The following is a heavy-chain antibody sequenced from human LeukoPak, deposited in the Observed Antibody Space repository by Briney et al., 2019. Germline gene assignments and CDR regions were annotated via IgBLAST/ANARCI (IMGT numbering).Heavy chain of an antibody. Sequence: PSETLSLTCTVSGGSISSGSYYWSWMRQPAGKGLEWIGRIYTSGSTNYNPSLKSRVTISVDTSKNQFSLKLSSVTAADTAVYYCARDTSDYSGSYLDYWGQGTLFTVSS. V-gene: IGHV4-61*02. D-gene: IGHD1-26*01. CDR2: IYTSGST. CDR3: ARDTSDYSGSYLDY. J-gene: IGHJ4*02. CDR1: GGSISSGSYY.